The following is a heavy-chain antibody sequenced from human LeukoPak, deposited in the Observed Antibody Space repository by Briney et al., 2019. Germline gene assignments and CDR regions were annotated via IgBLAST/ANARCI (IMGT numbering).Heavy chain of an antibody. Sequence: GGSLRLSCAASGITVSSNYMSWVRQAPGKGLGWVSVMYSGGNTYYADSVKGRFTISRDKSKNTLYLQMNSLRAEDTAVYYCAKPSVRFGDAFDIWGQGTMVSVS. J-gene: IGHJ3*02. D-gene: IGHD3-10*01. CDR2: MYSGGNT. CDR3: AKPSVRFGDAFDI. V-gene: IGHV3-53*05. CDR1: GITVSSNY.